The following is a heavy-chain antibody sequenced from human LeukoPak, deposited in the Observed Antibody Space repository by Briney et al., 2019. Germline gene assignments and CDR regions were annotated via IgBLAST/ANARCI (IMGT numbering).Heavy chain of an antibody. J-gene: IGHJ4*02. CDR2: ISWNSGSI. CDR3: AKAVVPAAGFDY. V-gene: IGHV3-9*01. D-gene: IGHD2-2*01. CDR1: GFTFDDYA. Sequence: GGSLRLSCAASGFTFDDYAMHWVQQAPGKGLEWVSGISWNSGSIGYADSVKGRFTISRDNAKNSLYLQMNSLRAEDTALYYCAKAVVPAAGFDYWGQGTLVTVSS.